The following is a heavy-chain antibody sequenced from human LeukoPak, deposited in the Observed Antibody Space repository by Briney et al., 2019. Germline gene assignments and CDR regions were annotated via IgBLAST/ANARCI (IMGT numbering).Heavy chain of an antibody. J-gene: IGHJ5*02. D-gene: IGHD3-22*01. CDR2: INPNSGGT. CDR1: GYTFTGYY. V-gene: IGHV1-2*02. Sequence: ASVKVSCKASGYTFTGYYMHWVRQAPGQGLEWMGWINPNSGGTNYAQKFQGRVTMTRDMSISTAYMELSRLRSDDTAVYYCARETAHYYDSSGYENWFDPWGQGTLVTVSS. CDR3: ARETAHYYDSSGYENWFDP.